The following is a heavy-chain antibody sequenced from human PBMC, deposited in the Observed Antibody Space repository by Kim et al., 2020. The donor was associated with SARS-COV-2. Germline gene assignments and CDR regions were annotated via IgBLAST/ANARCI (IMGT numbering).Heavy chain of an antibody. Sequence: YHPSLKGRATMSVDTSKNQFSLKLSSVTAADTAMYYCARRAYGTTDAFDIWGLGTMVTVSS. D-gene: IGHD1-1*01. J-gene: IGHJ3*02. CDR3: ARRAYGTTDAFDI. V-gene: IGHV4-59*08.